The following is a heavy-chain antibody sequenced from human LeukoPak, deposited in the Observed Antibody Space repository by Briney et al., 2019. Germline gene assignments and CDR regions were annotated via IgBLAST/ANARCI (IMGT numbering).Heavy chain of an antibody. CDR1: GFTFSSYW. CDR3: AKFSRGSSSDY. D-gene: IGHD6-6*01. J-gene: IGHJ4*02. Sequence: PGGSLRLPCAVSGFTFSSYWMSWVRQAPGMGLEWVANIKQDGSETYYVDSVKGRFTISRDNAKNSLFLQMNSLRAEDTAVYFCAKFSRGSSSDYWGQGTLVTVSS. V-gene: IGHV3-7*01. CDR2: IKQDGSET.